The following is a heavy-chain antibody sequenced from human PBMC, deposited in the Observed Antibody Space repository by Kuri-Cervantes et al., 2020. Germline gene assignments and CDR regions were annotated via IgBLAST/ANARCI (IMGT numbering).Heavy chain of an antibody. D-gene: IGHD3-10*01. CDR2: ISYDGSNK. V-gene: IGHV3-30*14. CDR1: GFTFSSYA. Sequence: GGSLRLSCAASGFTFSSYAMHWVRQAPGKGLEWVAVISYDGSNKYYADSVKGRFTISRDNSRNTLYLQMNSLRAEDTAVYYCASAYGSGSYTFDYWGQGTLVTVSS. J-gene: IGHJ4*02. CDR3: ASAYGSGSYTFDY.